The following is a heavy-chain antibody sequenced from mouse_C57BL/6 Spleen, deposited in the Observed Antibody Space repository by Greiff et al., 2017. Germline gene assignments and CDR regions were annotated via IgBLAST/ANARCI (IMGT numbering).Heavy chain of an antibody. CDR1: GYAFSSSW. D-gene: IGHD1-1*01. CDR2: IYPGDGDT. CDR3: ARTSATGVAHFDY. Sequence: QVQLQQSGPELVKPGASVKLSCKASGYAFSSSWMNWVKQRPGKGLEWIGRIYPGDGDTNYNGKFKGKATLTADKSSSTAYMQLSSLTSEGSAVXCCARTSATGVAHFDYWGQGTTLTVSS. J-gene: IGHJ2*01. V-gene: IGHV1-82*01.